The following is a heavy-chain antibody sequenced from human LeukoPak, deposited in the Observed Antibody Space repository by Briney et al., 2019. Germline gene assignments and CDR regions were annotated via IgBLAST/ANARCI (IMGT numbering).Heavy chain of an antibody. D-gene: IGHD3-10*01. Sequence: VKVSCKASGYTFTSYDINWVRQAPGQGLEWMGGIIPIFGTANYAQKFQGRVTITADESTSTAYMELSSLRSEDTAVYYCARGDGSGGDYYYMDVWGKGTTVTVSS. CDR3: ARGDGSGGDYYYMDV. V-gene: IGHV1-69*01. J-gene: IGHJ6*03. CDR2: IIPIFGTA. CDR1: GYTFTSYD.